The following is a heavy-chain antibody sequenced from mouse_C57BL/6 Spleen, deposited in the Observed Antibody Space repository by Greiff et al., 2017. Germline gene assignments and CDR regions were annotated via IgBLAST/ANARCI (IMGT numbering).Heavy chain of an antibody. CDR3: TRYDYDEGAFAY. D-gene: IGHD2-4*01. V-gene: IGHV1-15*01. CDR2: IDPETGGT. Sequence: QVQLQHSGAELVRPGASVTLSCKASGYTFTDYEMHWVKQTPVHGLEWIGAIDPETGGTAYNQKFKGKAILTADKSSSTAYMELRSLTSEDSAVYYCTRYDYDEGAFAYWGQGTLVTVSA. CDR1: GYTFTDYE. J-gene: IGHJ3*01.